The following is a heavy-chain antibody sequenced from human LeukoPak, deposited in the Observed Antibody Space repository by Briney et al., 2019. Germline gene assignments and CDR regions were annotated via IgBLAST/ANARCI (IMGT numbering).Heavy chain of an antibody. D-gene: IGHD2-21*02. J-gene: IGHJ4*02. CDR3: ARVCGGDCFAIDY. CDR2: INHSGST. CDR1: GGSFSGYY. V-gene: IGHV4-34*01. Sequence: SETLSLTCAVYGGSFSGYYWSWIRQPPGKGLEWIGEINHSGSTNYNPSLKSRVTISVDKSKNQFSLKLSSVTAADTAVYYCARVCGGDCFAIDYWGQGTLVAVSS.